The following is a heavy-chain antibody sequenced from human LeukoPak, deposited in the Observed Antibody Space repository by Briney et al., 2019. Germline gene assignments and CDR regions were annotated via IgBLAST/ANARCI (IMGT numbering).Heavy chain of an antibody. J-gene: IGHJ3*02. CDR3: ARGQLRYFDWSSYDAFDI. D-gene: IGHD3-9*01. Sequence: SSETLSLTCTVSGGSISSYYWSWIRQPPGKGLEWIGYIYYSGSTNYNPSLKSRVTISVDTSKNQFSLKLSSVTAADTAVYYCARGQLRYFDWSSYDAFDIWGQGTMVTVSS. V-gene: IGHV4-59*01. CDR2: IYYSGST. CDR1: GGSISSYY.